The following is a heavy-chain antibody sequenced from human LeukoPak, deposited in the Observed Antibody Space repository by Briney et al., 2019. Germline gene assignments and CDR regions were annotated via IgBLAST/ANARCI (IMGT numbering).Heavy chain of an antibody. D-gene: IGHD3-10*01. J-gene: IGHJ4*02. CDR1: GFTFSSYE. CDR2: ISSSGSTI. V-gene: IGHV3-48*03. CDR3: ARDTITMVRGVIIPYYFDY. Sequence: GGSLILSCAASGFTFSSYEMNWVRQAPGKGLEWVSYISSSGSTIYYADSVKGRFTISRDNAKNSLYLQMNSLRAEDTAVYYCARDTITMVRGVIIPYYFDYWGQGTLVTVSS.